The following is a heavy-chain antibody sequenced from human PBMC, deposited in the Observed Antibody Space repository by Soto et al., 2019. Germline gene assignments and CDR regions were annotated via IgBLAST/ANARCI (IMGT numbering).Heavy chain of an antibody. V-gene: IGHV4-34*01. CDR1: NESFSVYY. Sequence: SETLSLTCAVYNESFSVYYWTWIRQPPGTGLEWIGEINHSGSTNYNPSLTRRVTISVDTSKNQFSLKLSSVTAADTAVYYCARACSSNSCYDVFDYWGQGTLVTVSS. CDR3: ARACSSNSCYDVFDY. CDR2: INHSGST. D-gene: IGHD2-2*01. J-gene: IGHJ4*02.